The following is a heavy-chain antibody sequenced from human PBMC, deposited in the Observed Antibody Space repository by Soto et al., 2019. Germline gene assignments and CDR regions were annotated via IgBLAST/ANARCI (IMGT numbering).Heavy chain of an antibody. V-gene: IGHV3-53*01. CDR1: GFVVNRNY. D-gene: IGHD2-21*01. CDR2: MYSDGKT. Sequence: GGSLRLSCATSGFVVNRNYMHWARQAPGKGLEWVSVMYSDGKTYYGESVKGRFTISRDNSKNTVFLHMKSLRAEDTAVYYCARSPYCGTECNSGYLDFWGQGSLVTVSS. J-gene: IGHJ4*02. CDR3: ARSPYCGTECNSGYLDF.